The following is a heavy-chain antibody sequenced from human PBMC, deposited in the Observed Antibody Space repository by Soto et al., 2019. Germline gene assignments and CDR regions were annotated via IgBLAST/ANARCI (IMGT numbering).Heavy chain of an antibody. J-gene: IGHJ3*02. CDR1: GFTFSSYG. CDR3: ARERQAFDI. CDR2: IWYDGSNK. V-gene: IGHV3-33*01. Sequence: QVQLVESGGGVVQPGRSLRLSCAASGFTFSSYGMHWVRQAPGKGLEWVAVIWYDGSNKYYADSVKGRFTISRDNSKNTLYLQMNSLRAEDTAVYYCARERQAFDIWGQGTMVTVSS.